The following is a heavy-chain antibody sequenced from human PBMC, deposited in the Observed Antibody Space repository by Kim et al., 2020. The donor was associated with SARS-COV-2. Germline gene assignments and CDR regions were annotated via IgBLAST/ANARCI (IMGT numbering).Heavy chain of an antibody. V-gene: IGHV3-30*18. D-gene: IGHD3-10*01. Sequence: GGSLRLSCAASGFSFSSFGMHWVRQAPGKGLEWVACILYEGTKKYYADSVKGRLHISRDNSKNTLLLQMSSLRPGDMAIDNCAKDPPGNYGYGMDVWGQGTTVTVS. CDR3: AKDPPGNYGYGMDV. CDR1: GFSFSSFG. J-gene: IGHJ6*02. CDR2: ILYEGTKK.